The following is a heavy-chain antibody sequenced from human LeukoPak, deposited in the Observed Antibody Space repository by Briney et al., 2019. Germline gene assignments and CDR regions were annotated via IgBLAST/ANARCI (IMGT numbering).Heavy chain of an antibody. CDR3: ARVMAAIWPHDAFDI. Sequence: SETLSLTCTVSGYSISSGYYWGWIRHPPGKGLEWIGSIYHSGSTYYNPSLKSRVTISVDTSKNQFSLKLSSVTAADTAVYYCARVMAAIWPHDAFDIWGQGTMVTVSS. J-gene: IGHJ3*02. V-gene: IGHV4-38-2*02. D-gene: IGHD5-12*01. CDR1: GYSISSGYY. CDR2: IYHSGST.